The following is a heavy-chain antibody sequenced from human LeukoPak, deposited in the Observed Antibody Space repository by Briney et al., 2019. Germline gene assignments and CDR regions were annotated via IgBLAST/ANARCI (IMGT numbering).Heavy chain of an antibody. D-gene: IGHD3-3*01. CDR1: GFSFDAYS. J-gene: IGHJ4*02. CDR2: ITGNSDGV. Sequence: PGGSLRLSCAASGFSFDAYSMHWVRQVPGKGLEWVSGITGNSDGVAYADSVKGRFTISRDNAKNFLYLQMNSLRTEDMAVYYCAKSGPVVFGYFDYWGQGTLVTVSS. V-gene: IGHV3-9*03. CDR3: AKSGPVVFGYFDY.